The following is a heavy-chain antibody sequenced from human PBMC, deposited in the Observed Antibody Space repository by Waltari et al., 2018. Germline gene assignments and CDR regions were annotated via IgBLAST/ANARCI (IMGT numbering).Heavy chain of an antibody. CDR3: AKRPTAGAGKPNYFDY. J-gene: IGHJ4*02. CDR1: GFTFSAYA. CDR2: ISGNGGTT. V-gene: IGHV3-23*01. D-gene: IGHD6-19*01. Sequence: EVQLLESGGGLVQPGGSLRLSCVASGFTFSAYAMNWVRQAPEGGLGGVSIISGNGGTTYNADSVKGRFTVSRDNSKNTLYLQMNSLRAEDTAIYYCAKRPTAGAGKPNYFDYWGQGTLVTVSS.